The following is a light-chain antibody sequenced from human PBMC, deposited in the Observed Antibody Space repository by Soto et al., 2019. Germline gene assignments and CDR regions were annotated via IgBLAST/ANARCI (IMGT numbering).Light chain of an antibody. V-gene: IGKV4-1*01. CDR1: QSIFYISNNKNY. Sequence: DIVMTQSPDSLAVSLGERATINCKSSQSIFYISNNKNYLAWYQQKPGQPPKLLIYWASTRESGVPDRFSGSGSGTDFTLTISSLQAEDVAVYYCQQYYSTPLTFGQGTRLEIK. CDR2: WAS. J-gene: IGKJ5*01. CDR3: QQYYSTPLT.